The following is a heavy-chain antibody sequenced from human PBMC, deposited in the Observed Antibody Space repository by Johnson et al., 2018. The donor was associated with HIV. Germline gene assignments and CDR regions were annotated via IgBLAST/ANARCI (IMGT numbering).Heavy chain of an antibody. J-gene: IGHJ3*02. CDR3: ARDLVPYYYDSSGYSYAFDI. V-gene: IGHV3-11*04. Sequence: QVQLVESGGGLVKPGGSLRLSCAASGFTFSDYYMSWIRQAPGKGLEWVSYITSTGITVYYTDSVKGRFTISRDNAKNSLSLQMNSLRAEDTAVYYCARDLVPYYYDSSGYSYAFDIWGQGTMVTVSS. CDR2: ITSTGITV. D-gene: IGHD3-22*01. CDR1: GFTFSDYY.